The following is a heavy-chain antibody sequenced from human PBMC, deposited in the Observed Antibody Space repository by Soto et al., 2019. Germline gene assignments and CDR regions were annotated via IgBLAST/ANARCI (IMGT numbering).Heavy chain of an antibody. CDR3: AKGSRRLGFDY. D-gene: IGHD3-16*01. CDR1: GLTFSTYA. Sequence: EVQLLESGGGLVQPGASLRLSCAASGLTFSTYAMSWVRQAPGKGLEWVSATTGSGGTTYYADSVKRRFTISRDNSKNTLYLQVNSLRGEDTAVYYCAKGSRRLGFDYWGQGTLLTVSS. V-gene: IGHV3-23*01. J-gene: IGHJ4*02. CDR2: TTGSGGTT.